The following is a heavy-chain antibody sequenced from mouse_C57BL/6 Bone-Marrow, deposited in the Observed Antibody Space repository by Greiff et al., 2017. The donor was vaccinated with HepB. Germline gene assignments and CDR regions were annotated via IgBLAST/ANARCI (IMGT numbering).Heavy chain of an antibody. V-gene: IGHV1-81*01. D-gene: IGHD3-1*01. J-gene: IGHJ2*01. Sequence: VQLQQSGAELARPGASVKLSCKASGYTFTSYGISWVKQRTGQGLEWIGEIYPRSGNTYYNEKFKGKATLTADKSSSTAYMELRSLTSDDSAVYFCARRAPGYYFGYWGQGTTLTVSS. CDR3: ARRAPGYYFGY. CDR1: GYTFTSYG. CDR2: IYPRSGNT.